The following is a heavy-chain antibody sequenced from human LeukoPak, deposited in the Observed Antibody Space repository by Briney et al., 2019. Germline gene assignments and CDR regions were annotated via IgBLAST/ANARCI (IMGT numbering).Heavy chain of an antibody. CDR1: GFTLSDYY. Sequence: PGGSLRLSCAASGFTLSDYYMSWIRQAPGKGLEWVSYISSSGSTIYYADSVKGRFTIYRDNFKNTLYVQMNSLRAEDTAVYYCATDPYLGPGYFDYWGQGTLVTVSS. CDR3: ATDPYLGPGYFDY. CDR2: ISSSGSTI. D-gene: IGHD2/OR15-2a*01. V-gene: IGHV3-11*04. J-gene: IGHJ4*02.